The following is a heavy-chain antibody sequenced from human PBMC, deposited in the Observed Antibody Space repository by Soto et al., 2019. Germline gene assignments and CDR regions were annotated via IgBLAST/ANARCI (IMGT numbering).Heavy chain of an antibody. Sequence: PSGTLSLTCAVYGGSFSGYYWSWIRQPPGRGLEWIGEINHSGSTNYNPSLKSRVTISVDTSKNQFSLKLSSVTAADTAVYYCARLSVEMATMYNWFDPWGQGTLVTVSS. CDR1: GGSFSGYY. CDR3: ARLSVEMATMYNWFDP. CDR2: INHSGST. D-gene: IGHD5-12*01. V-gene: IGHV4-34*01. J-gene: IGHJ5*02.